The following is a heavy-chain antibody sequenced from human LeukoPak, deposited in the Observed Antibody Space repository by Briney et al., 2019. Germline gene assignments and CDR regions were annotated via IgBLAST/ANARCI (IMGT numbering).Heavy chain of an antibody. CDR2: IYPGDSDT. CDR3: ARRRDLYSGSYYPFDY. CDR1: GYSFPTYW. Sequence: GESLKISCKGSGYSFPTYWIGWVRQMPGKGLEWMGIIYPGDSDTRYSPSFQGQVTISADKSISTVYLQWSSLKASDTAMYYCARRRDLYSGSYYPFDYWGQGTLVTVSS. J-gene: IGHJ4*02. D-gene: IGHD1-26*01. V-gene: IGHV5-51*01.